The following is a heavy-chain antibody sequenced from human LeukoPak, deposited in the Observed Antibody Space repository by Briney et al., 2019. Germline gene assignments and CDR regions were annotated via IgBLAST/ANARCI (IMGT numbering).Heavy chain of an antibody. CDR3: AKDRDYDFWSGYLDY. V-gene: IGHV3-30*02. CDR1: GFTFSSYG. CDR2: IRYDGSNK. J-gene: IGHJ4*02. D-gene: IGHD3-3*01. Sequence: GGSLRLSCAASGFTFSSYGMHWVRQAPGKGLEWLAFIRYDGSNKYYADSVKGRFTISRDNSKNTLYLQMNSLRAEDTAVYYCAKDRDYDFWSGYLDYWGQGTLVTVSS.